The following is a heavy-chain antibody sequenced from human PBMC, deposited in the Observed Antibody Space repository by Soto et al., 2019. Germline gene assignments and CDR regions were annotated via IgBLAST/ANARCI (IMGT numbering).Heavy chain of an antibody. Sequence: ASVKVSCKASGYTFTSYDINWVRQATGQGLEWMGWMNPNSGNTGYAQKFQGRVTMTRNTSISTAYMELSSLRSEDAAVYYCARGLWGSGWYSDFDYWGQGTMVTVSS. CDR3: ARGLWGSGWYSDFDY. V-gene: IGHV1-8*01. CDR2: MNPNSGNT. D-gene: IGHD6-19*01. CDR1: GYTFTSYD. J-gene: IGHJ4*02.